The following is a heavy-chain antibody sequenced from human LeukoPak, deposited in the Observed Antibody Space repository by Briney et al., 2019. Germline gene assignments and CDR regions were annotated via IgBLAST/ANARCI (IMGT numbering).Heavy chain of an antibody. J-gene: IGHJ4*02. D-gene: IGHD3-22*01. CDR2: IYYSGST. V-gene: IGHV4-59*11. CDR3: AREIEGNFDY. Sequence: SETLSLTCTVSGGSISSHYWSWIRQPPGKGLEWIGYIYYSGSTNYNPSLRSRVTISVDTSKNQFSLKLSSVTAADTAVYYCAREIEGNFDYWGQGTLVTVSS. CDR1: GGSISSHY.